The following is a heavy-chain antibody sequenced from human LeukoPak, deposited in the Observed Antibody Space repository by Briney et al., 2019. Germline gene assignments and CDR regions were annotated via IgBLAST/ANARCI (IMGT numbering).Heavy chain of an antibody. D-gene: IGHD4-17*01. CDR3: ATLQTRDYGDHRFDY. CDR2: FDPEDGET. CDR1: GYTLTELS. J-gene: IGHJ4*02. Sequence: GASVKVSCKVSGYTLTELSMHWVRQAPGKGLEWMGGFDPEDGETIYAQKFQGRVTMTEDTSTDTAYMELSSLRSEDTAVYYCATLQTRDYGDHRFDYWGQGTLVTVSS. V-gene: IGHV1-24*01.